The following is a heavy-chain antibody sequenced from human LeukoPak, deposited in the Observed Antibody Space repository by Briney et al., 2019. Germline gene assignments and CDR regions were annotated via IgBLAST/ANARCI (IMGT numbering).Heavy chain of an antibody. V-gene: IGHV3-21*04. CDR3: AKDPRYFDLIDY. CDR2: ISSSSSYI. J-gene: IGHJ4*02. Sequence: GGSLRLSCAASGFTFSSYSMNWVRQAPGKGLEWVSSISSSSSYIYYADSVKGRFTISRDNAKNSLYLQMNSLRAEDTAVYYCAKDPRYFDLIDYWGQGTLVTVSS. CDR1: GFTFSSYS. D-gene: IGHD3-9*01.